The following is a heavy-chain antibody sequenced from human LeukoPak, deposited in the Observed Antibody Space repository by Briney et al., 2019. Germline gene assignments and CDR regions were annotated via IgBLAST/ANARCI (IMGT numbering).Heavy chain of an antibody. D-gene: IGHD6-13*01. CDR1: GFTFSSYS. CDR2: ISSGSTYT. Sequence: GGSLRLSCTASGFTFSSYSMNWVRQAPGKGLEWVSSISSGSTYTYHADSVKGRFTISRDNAKNSLYLQMNSLRAEDTAVYSCARTSEGSTAATGTPFDSWGQGILVTVSS. V-gene: IGHV3-21*01. J-gene: IGHJ4*02. CDR3: ARTSEGSTAATGTPFDS.